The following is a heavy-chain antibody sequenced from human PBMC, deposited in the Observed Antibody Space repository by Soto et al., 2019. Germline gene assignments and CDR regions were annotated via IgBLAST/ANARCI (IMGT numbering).Heavy chain of an antibody. D-gene: IGHD4-17*01. CDR2: IWYDGSNK. CDR1: GFTFSSYG. Sequence: QVQLVESGGGVVQPGRSLRLSCAASGFTFSSYGMHWVRQAPGKGLEWVAVIWYDGSNKYYADSVKGRFTISRDNSKNTLYLKRNSLRAEDTAVYYCARTVATNPYYFDYWGQGTLVTVSS. J-gene: IGHJ4*02. CDR3: ARTVATNPYYFDY. V-gene: IGHV3-33*01.